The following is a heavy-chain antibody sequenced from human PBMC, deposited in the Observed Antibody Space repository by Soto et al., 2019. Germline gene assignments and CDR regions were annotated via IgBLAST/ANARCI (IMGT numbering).Heavy chain of an antibody. CDR2: ISGSGGST. CDR3: AYHPAMVRAHFDY. V-gene: IGHV3-23*01. J-gene: IGHJ4*02. CDR1: GFTFSSYA. Sequence: EVQLLESGGGLVQPGGSLRLSCAASGFTFSSYAMSWVRQAPGKGLEWVSAISGSGGSTYYADSVKGRFTISRDNSKNTLYLQMNSLRAEDTAVYYCAYHPAMVRAHFDYWGQGPLVTVSS. D-gene: IGHD5-18*01.